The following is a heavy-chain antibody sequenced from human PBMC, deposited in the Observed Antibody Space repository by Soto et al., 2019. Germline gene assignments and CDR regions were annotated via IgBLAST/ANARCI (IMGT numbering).Heavy chain of an antibody. CDR2: ISSSSRRT. J-gene: IGHJ4*02. CDR1: GFPFGNYG. D-gene: IGHD3-3*01. V-gene: IGHV3-23*01. CDR3: AKVAKSGVSTEYSDS. Sequence: PGGSLRLSCETSGFPFGNYGMGWVRQSPGKGLYWVSGISSSSRRTYYADSVRGRFTISRDNSKNTLYLQMDTLRADDTAVYYCAKVAKSGVSTEYSDSWGQGSLVTVSS.